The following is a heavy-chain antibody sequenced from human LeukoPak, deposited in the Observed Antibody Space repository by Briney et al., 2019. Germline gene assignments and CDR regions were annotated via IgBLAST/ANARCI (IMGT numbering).Heavy chain of an antibody. CDR1: GFTFSSYA. Sequence: GGSLRLSCAASGFTFSSYAMSWVRQAPGKGLEWVSVIGYSGGDIQYADSVKGRFTISRDNSKNTLYLQMNSLRVEDTAVYYCAKYAPPTTVVTRFFDYWGQGTLVTVSS. V-gene: IGHV3-23*01. D-gene: IGHD4-23*01. CDR2: IGYSGGDI. J-gene: IGHJ4*02. CDR3: AKYAPPTTVVTRFFDY.